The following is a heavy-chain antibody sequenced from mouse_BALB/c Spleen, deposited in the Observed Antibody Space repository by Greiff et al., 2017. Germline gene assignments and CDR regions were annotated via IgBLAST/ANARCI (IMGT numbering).Heavy chain of an antibody. D-gene: IGHD2-3*01. CDR2: IWTGGGT. V-gene: IGHV2-9-2*01. Sequence: VQGVESGPGLVAPSQSLSITCTVSGFSLTSYDISWIRQPPGKGLEWLGVIWTGGGTNYNSAFMSRLSISKDNSKSQVFLKMNSLQTDDTAIYYCVRDLGDGYPFAYWGQGTLVTVSA. J-gene: IGHJ3*01. CDR3: VRDLGDGYPFAY. CDR1: GFSLTSYD.